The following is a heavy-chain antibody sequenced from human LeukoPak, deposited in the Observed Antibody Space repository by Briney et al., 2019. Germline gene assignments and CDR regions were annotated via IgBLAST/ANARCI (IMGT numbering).Heavy chain of an antibody. D-gene: IGHD6-13*01. CDR2: IYYSGST. CDR1: GDSMSNYY. V-gene: IGHV4-59*01. J-gene: IGHJ4*02. CDR3: ARLVGSSSYYFDY. Sequence: SETLSLTCSVSGDSMSNYYWSWIRQPPGKRLEWIAYIYYSGSTNYNPSLKSRVTISVDTSKNQFFLKLSSVTAADTAVYYCARLVGSSSYYFDYWGQGTPVTVSS.